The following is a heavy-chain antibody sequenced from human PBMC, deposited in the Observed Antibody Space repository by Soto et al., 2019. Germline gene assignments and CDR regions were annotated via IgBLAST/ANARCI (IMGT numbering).Heavy chain of an antibody. CDR3: ARSPPYSSSWDYYYYYGMDV. CDR2: INAGSDNT. V-gene: IGHV1-3*01. J-gene: IGHJ6*02. D-gene: IGHD6-13*01. Sequence: ASVKVSCKASGYTFTSYAMHWVRQAPGQRLEWMGWINAGSDNTKYSQKFQGRVTITRDTSASTAYMELSSLRSEDTAVYYCARSPPYSSSWDYYYYYGMDVWGQGTTVTVSS. CDR1: GYTFTSYA.